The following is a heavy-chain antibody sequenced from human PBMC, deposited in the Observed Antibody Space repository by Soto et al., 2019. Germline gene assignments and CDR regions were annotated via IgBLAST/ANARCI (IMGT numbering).Heavy chain of an antibody. CDR3: SRKLQQVAPPGDF. V-gene: IGHV3-49*04. D-gene: IGHD6-13*01. Sequence: EVQLVESGGGLVEPWRSLRLSCTGSGFTFADYAVSWVRQAPGKGLEWVGFIRSEAYSGTAEYAASVRGRFSISRDDFKSIAYLQMNSLKTEDTAVYYCSRKLQQVAPPGDFWVQGNLVTVSS. CDR1: GFTFADYA. J-gene: IGHJ4*02. CDR2: IRSEAYSGTA.